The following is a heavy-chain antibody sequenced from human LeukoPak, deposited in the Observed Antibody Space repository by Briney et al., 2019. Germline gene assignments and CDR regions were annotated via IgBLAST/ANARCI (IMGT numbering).Heavy chain of an antibody. CDR1: GGSFSGYY. D-gene: IGHD2-2*01. V-gene: IGHV4-34*01. CDR2: INHSGST. Sequence: PSETLSLTCAVYGGSFSGYYWSWIRQPPGKGLEWIGEINHSGSTNYNPSLKSRVTISVDTSKNQFSLKLSSVTAADTAVYYCARRVVVPAAPYYFDYWGQGTLVTVSS. J-gene: IGHJ4*02. CDR3: ARRVVVPAAPYYFDY.